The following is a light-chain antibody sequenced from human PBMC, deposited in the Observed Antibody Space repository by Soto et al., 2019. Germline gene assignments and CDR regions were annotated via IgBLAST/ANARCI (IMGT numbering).Light chain of an antibody. Sequence: QSALTQPPSASGTPGQRVTISCSGGSSNVGGNPVNWYQHVPTRAPKLLIYTNTQRPSGVPDRFSGSKSGTSASLAISGLQSEDEADYYCASWDDSLNGPVFGTGTKVTVL. CDR2: TNT. V-gene: IGLV1-44*01. J-gene: IGLJ1*01. CDR1: SSNVGGNP. CDR3: ASWDDSLNGPV.